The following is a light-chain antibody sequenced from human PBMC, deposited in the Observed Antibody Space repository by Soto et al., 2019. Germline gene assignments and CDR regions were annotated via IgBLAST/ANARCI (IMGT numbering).Light chain of an antibody. Sequence: IVLTQYPATLSLSPGERATLSCRASQSVSRNLAWYQQKPGQAPRLLIYGASTRATGIPARFSGSGSGTEFTLTISSLQSEDFAVYYCQQYNNWTRAFGQGTKVDIK. CDR2: GAS. CDR1: QSVSRN. J-gene: IGKJ1*01. V-gene: IGKV3-15*01. CDR3: QQYNNWTRA.